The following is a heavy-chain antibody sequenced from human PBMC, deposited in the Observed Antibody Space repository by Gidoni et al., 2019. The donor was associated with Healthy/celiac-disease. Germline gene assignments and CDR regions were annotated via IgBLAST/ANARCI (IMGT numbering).Heavy chain of an antibody. CDR3: ARALELRAGTLPYYFDY. V-gene: IGHV3-11*01. Sequence: QVQLVEPGGGLVKPGGSLRLSCAASGFTFSDSYMSWIRQAPGKGLEWVSYISSSGSTIYYADAVKGRFTIARDNAKNSLYLQMNSLRAEDTAVYYCARALELRAGTLPYYFDYWGQGTLVTVSS. D-gene: IGHD6-13*01. CDR1: GFTFSDSY. J-gene: IGHJ4*02. CDR2: ISSSGSTI.